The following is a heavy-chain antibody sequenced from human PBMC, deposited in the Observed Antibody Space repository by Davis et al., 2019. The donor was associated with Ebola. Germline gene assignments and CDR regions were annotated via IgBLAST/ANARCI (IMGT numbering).Heavy chain of an antibody. Sequence: AASVKVSCKASGYTFSSFGISWVRQAPGQGLEWMGWISDYNIKTNYAQKFQGRVTMTTDTSTGTAYMELRSLRSDDTAVYYCARTVHDYGDYERKNFDYWGQGTLVTVSS. CDR2: ISDYNIKT. CDR1: GYTFSSFG. V-gene: IGHV1-18*04. J-gene: IGHJ4*02. CDR3: ARTVHDYGDYERKNFDY. D-gene: IGHD4-17*01.